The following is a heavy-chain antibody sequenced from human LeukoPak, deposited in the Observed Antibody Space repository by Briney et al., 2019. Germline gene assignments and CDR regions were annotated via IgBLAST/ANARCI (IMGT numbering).Heavy chain of an antibody. D-gene: IGHD3-10*01. CDR1: GYSISSGYY. CDR2: IYHSGST. Sequence: SETLSLTCTVSGYSISSGYYWGWIRQPPGKGLEWIGSIYHSGSTYYNPSLKSRVTISVDPSKNQFSLKLSSVTAADTAVYYCARVVWITMVRGVIITLDYYYYMDVWGEGTTVTVSS. CDR3: ARVVWITMVRGVIITLDYYYYMDV. J-gene: IGHJ6*03. V-gene: IGHV4-38-2*02.